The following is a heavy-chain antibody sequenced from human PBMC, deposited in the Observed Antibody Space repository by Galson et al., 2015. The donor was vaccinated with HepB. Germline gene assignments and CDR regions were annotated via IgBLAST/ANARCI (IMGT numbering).Heavy chain of an antibody. CDR1: GFTFSDHH. J-gene: IGHJ2*01. V-gene: IGHV3-11*05. CDR2: ISLTRTYT. CDR3: VRDVWTGDGNRNYCYFDL. Sequence: SLRLCGAGEGFTFSDHHLNWGRHAPLKGQVWLSYISLTRTYTNYKAPVRGRFTISRDNSKNSLFLQMNNLQVEDTAVYYCVRDVWTGDGNRNYCYFDLWGRGTLVTVSS. D-gene: IGHD3-16*01.